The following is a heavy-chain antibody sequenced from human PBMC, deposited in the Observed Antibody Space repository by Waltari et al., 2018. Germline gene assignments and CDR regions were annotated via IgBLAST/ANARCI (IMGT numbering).Heavy chain of an antibody. CDR1: GYTFTGYY. CDR3: ARGVQGVIYYYYYGMDV. D-gene: IGHD3-10*01. J-gene: IGHJ6*02. V-gene: IGHV1-2*06. CDR2: INPNSGGT. Sequence: QVQLVQSGAEVKKPGASVKVSCKASGYTFTGYYMHWVRQAPGQGLEWMGRINPNSGGTNYAQKFQGRVTMTRDTSISTAYMELSRLRSDDTAVYYCARGVQGVIYYYYYGMDVWGQGTTVTVSS.